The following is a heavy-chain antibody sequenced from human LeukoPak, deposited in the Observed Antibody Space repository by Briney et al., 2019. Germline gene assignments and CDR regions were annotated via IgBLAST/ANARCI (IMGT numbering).Heavy chain of an antibody. V-gene: IGHV3-23*01. J-gene: IGHJ4*02. CDR1: GFTLSSYA. Sequence: GGSLRLSCAASGFTLSSYAMSWVRQAPGKGLEWVSAISDTGNTYHADSVKGRFTISRDSPKNTLFLQMNRLRPEDAAVYYCAKAPVTTCRGAFCYPFDYWGLGTLVTVSS. CDR2: ISDTGNT. CDR3: AKAPVTTCRGAFCYPFDY. D-gene: IGHD2-15*01.